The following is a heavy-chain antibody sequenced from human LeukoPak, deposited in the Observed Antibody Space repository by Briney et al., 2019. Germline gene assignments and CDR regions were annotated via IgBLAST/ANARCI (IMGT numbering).Heavy chain of an antibody. J-gene: IGHJ4*02. Sequence: PGRSLRLSCAASGFTFSSYGMHWVRQAPGKGLEWVAVIWYDGSNKYYADSVKGRFTISRDNSKNTLYLQMNCLRAEDTAVYYCARGRPYFDYWGQGTLVTVSS. CDR1: GFTFSSYG. V-gene: IGHV3-33*01. CDR2: IWYDGSNK. CDR3: ARGRPYFDY.